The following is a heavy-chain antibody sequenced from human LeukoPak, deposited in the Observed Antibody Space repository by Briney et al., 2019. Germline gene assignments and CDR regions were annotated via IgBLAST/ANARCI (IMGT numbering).Heavy chain of an antibody. CDR1: DGSISSSSYY. D-gene: IGHD6-6*01. CDR2: IYYSGST. J-gene: IGHJ6*03. CDR3: ARVRSSSSPLYYYYYYMDV. V-gene: IGHV4-39*01. Sequence: PSETLSLTCTVSDGSISSSSYYWGWIRQPPGKGLEWIGSIYYSGSTYYSPSLKSRVAISVDTSKNQFSLKLSSVTAADTAVYYCARVRSSSSPLYYYYYYMDVWGKGTTVTVSS.